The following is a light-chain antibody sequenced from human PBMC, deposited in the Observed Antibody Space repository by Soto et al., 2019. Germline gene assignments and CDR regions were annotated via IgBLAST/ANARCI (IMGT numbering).Light chain of an antibody. V-gene: IGLV1-51*01. Sequence: QSVLTQPPSVSAAPGQKFTISCSGSSSNIGNNYVSWYQQLPGTAPKLLIYDNNRRPSGIPDRFSGSKSGPSATLGITGLQTGDEADYYCGTWDDSLSAVVFGGGTKVTVL. CDR2: DNN. CDR1: SSNIGNNY. J-gene: IGLJ2*01. CDR3: GTWDDSLSAVV.